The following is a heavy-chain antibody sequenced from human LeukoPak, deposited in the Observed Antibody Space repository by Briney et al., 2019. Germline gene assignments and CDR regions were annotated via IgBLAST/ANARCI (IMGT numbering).Heavy chain of an antibody. CDR2: IKEDGSVN. Sequence: GGSLRLSCVASGLTFRNFWMSWVRQAPGKGLEWVANIKEDGSVNAYVDSVKGRFTISRDNAKNSLDLQMHSLRVEDAAVYYCARLSTVVTFDYWGQGTLVTVSS. V-gene: IGHV3-7*01. J-gene: IGHJ4*02. CDR3: ARLSTVVTFDY. D-gene: IGHD4-23*01. CDR1: GLTFRNFW.